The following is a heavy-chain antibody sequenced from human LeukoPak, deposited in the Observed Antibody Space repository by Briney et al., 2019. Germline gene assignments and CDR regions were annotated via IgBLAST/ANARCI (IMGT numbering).Heavy chain of an antibody. CDR1: EFTFSSYE. CDR3: GRDLAGGYSYIWFDP. Sequence: PGGSLRLSCAASEFTFSSYEVNWVRQAPGKGLEWVSYISSSGGTTDYADSVKGRFTISRDNAKNSLYLQMNSLRAEDTAVYYCGRDLAGGYSYIWFDPWGQGTLVTVSS. CDR2: ISSSGGTT. J-gene: IGHJ5*02. D-gene: IGHD5-18*01. V-gene: IGHV3-48*03.